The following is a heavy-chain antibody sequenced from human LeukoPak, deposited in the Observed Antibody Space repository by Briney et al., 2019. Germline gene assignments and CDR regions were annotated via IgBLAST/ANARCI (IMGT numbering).Heavy chain of an antibody. CDR2: IYYSGST. J-gene: IGHJ6*03. CDR3: ARDGYSYGPYYYYYMDV. CDR1: GGSISSYY. V-gene: IGHV4-59*01. Sequence: SETLSLTCTVSGGSISSYYWSWIRQPPGKGLEWIGYIYYSGSTNNNPSLKSRVTISVDTSKNQFSLKLSSVTAADTAVYYCARDGYSYGPYYYYYMDVWGKGTTVTVSS. D-gene: IGHD5-18*01.